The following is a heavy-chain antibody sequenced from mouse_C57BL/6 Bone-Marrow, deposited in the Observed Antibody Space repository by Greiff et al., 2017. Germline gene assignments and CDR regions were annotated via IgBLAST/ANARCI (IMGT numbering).Heavy chain of an antibody. D-gene: IGHD2-1*01. Sequence: QVTLKVSGPGLLQPSQTLSLTCSFSGFSLSTFGMGVGWIRQPSGMGLEWLAHLWWGDDKYYNPALTSRLTLSTATSKNQVVLKIANVDTADTATYYCARLYYGNFFDYWGQGTTLTVSS. CDR3: ARLYYGNFFDY. CDR1: GFSLSTFGMG. J-gene: IGHJ2*01. CDR2: LWWGDDK. V-gene: IGHV8-8*01.